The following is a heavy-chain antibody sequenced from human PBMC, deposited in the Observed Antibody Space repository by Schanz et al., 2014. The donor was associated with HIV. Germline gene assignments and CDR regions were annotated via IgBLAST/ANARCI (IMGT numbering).Heavy chain of an antibody. Sequence: EVQLVESGGGLVQPGGSLRLSCAASGFRFRSYWMSWVRQAPGKGLEWVANIKQDGSEKYYVDSVKGRFTISRDNTENSLYLQMNSLRAEDTAVYYCARGRRGAVAGSSDYWGQGTLVTVSS. CDR1: GFRFRSYW. D-gene: IGHD6-19*01. CDR2: IKQDGSEK. V-gene: IGHV3-7*01. J-gene: IGHJ4*02. CDR3: ARGRRGAVAGSSDY.